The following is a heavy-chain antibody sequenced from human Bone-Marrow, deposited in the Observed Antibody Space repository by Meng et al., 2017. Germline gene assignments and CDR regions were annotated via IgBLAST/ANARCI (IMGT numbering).Heavy chain of an antibody. Sequence: QLQESGSGLVKPSQTLSLTCAVSGGSIRSGGFSWRWVRQPPGKGLEWMGYIYYSGSTYYNPSLKSRVTISVDTSKNQFSLKLSSVTAADTAVYYCARDDGSGWGGYWGQGTLVTVSS. CDR3: ARDDGSGWGGY. D-gene: IGHD3-16*01. V-gene: IGHV4-30-2*05. J-gene: IGHJ4*02. CDR2: IYYSGST. CDR1: GGSIRSGGFS.